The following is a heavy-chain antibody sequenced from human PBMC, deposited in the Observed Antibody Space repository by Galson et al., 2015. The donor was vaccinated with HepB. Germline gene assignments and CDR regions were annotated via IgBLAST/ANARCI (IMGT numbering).Heavy chain of an antibody. J-gene: IGHJ4*02. Sequence: SLRLSCAASGFTFSDYYMSWIRQAPGKGLEWVSYIGSSSSYTNYADSVKGRFTISRDNAKNSLYLQMNSLRAEDTAVYYCAREGSSSSRDYWGQGTLVTVSS. CDR2: IGSSSSYT. D-gene: IGHD6-6*01. CDR1: GFTFSDYY. CDR3: AREGSSSSRDY. V-gene: IGHV3-11*06.